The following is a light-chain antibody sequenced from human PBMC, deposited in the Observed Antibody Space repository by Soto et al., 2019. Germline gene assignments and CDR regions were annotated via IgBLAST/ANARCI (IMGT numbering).Light chain of an antibody. CDR3: MQSQQTPPP. Sequence: DIVMTQSPLSLPVTPGEPASISCSSSQSLLQSNGYNYLDWYLQKPGQSPQLLIFFGSYRGSVVPDRFSGSGSGTDFPLKIRILGAEDGGIFYCMQSQQTPPPLGPGTLVEIK. CDR2: FGS. J-gene: IGKJ1*01. V-gene: IGKV2-28*01. CDR1: QSLLQSNGYNY.